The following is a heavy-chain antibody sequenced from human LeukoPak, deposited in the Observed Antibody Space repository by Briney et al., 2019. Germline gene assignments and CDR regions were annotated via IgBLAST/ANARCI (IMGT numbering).Heavy chain of an antibody. CDR3: ATDKYGGPVH. Sequence: GGPLRLSCAASGFTFSDSSMNWVRQGPGKGLEWLAYISPTSHTLYADSVKGRFTISRDNAKSSLYLQMNSLKDEDTAVYYCATDKYGGPVHWGQGTLVTVSS. CDR1: GFTFSDSS. V-gene: IGHV3-69-1*01. J-gene: IGHJ4*02. CDR2: ISPTSHT. D-gene: IGHD5-12*01.